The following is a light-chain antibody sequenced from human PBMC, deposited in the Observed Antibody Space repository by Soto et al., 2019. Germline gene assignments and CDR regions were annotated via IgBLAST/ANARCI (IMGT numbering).Light chain of an antibody. CDR1: SSNIGSNY. CDR2: SIN. CDR3: AAWDDSLSGHVV. J-gene: IGLJ2*01. Sequence: QSVLTQPPSASGTPGQRVTISCSGRSSNIGSNYVYWYQQLPGTAPKLLIFSINHRPSGVFDRFSGSKSGTSASLAISGLRSEDEADYYCAAWDDSLSGHVVFGGGTKLTVL. V-gene: IGLV1-47*02.